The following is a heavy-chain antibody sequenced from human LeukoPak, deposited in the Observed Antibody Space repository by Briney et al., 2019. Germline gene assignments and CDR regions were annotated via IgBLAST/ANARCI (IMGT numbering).Heavy chain of an antibody. CDR1: GGSLSSYF. Sequence: PSETLSLTCIVSGGSLSSYFWSWLRQPAGKGLEWIGRIYSSGSTNYNPSLKSRVTTSVDTSKNQFSLKLNSVTAADTAVYYCARDLVGSGRPFDYWGQGTLVTVSS. J-gene: IGHJ4*02. D-gene: IGHD6-19*01. V-gene: IGHV4-4*07. CDR2: IYSSGST. CDR3: ARDLVGSGRPFDY.